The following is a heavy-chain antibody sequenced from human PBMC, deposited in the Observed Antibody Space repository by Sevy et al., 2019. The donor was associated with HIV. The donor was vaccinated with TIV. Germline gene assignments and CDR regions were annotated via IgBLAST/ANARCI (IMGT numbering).Heavy chain of an antibody. CDR1: GGSISSHY. V-gene: IGHV4-4*07. D-gene: IGHD3-3*01. J-gene: IGHJ4*02. CDR2: IDTTGGT. CDR3: ARYNFWSGHFYYFDH. Sequence: SETLSLTCSVSGGSISSHYWSWIRQPAGEGLEWIGRIDTTGGTNYNPSLKTRVTMSIDTSKNQFSLRLRSVTAADTAVYYCARYNFWSGHFYYFDHWGPGALVTVSS.